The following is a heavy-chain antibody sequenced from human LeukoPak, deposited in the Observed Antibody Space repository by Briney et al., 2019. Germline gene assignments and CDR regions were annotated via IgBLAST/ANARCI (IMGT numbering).Heavy chain of an antibody. D-gene: IGHD2-2*01. CDR2: ISSSSSTI. CDR1: GFTFSSYS. V-gene: IGHV3-48*01. CDR3: ARGADDIVVVPAATY. Sequence: PGGSLRLSCAASGFTFSSYSMNWVRQAPGKGLEWVSYISSSSSTIYYADSVKGRFTISRDNAKNSLYLQMNSLRAEDTAVYYCARGADDIVVVPAATYWGQGTLVTVSS. J-gene: IGHJ4*02.